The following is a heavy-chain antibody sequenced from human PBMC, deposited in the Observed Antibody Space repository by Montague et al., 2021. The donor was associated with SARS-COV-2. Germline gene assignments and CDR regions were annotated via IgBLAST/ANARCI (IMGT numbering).Heavy chain of an antibody. V-gene: IGHV4-61*02. D-gene: IGHD4-17*01. Sequence: TLSLTCTVSGGSIRGGSYYWSWIRQPAGKGLEWIGRIYSSGSTNYNPSLKSRVTMSVDTSKNQFSLKVSSVTAADTAVYYCARDYGDYSYYYGSDVWGQGTTVTVSS. CDR1: GGSIRGGSYY. CDR2: IYSSGST. CDR3: ARDYGDYSYYYGSDV. J-gene: IGHJ6*02.